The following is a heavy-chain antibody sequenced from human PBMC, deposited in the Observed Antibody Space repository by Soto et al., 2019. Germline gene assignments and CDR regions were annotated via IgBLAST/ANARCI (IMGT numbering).Heavy chain of an antibody. V-gene: IGHV3-23*01. Sequence: GGALRLPGASSGFTFSSYAMSWVRQAPGKGLEWVAANSGSGGSTYYADSVKGRVTISRDNSKNTLDLKMNSLRAEDTAVYCGAQDVGLRLELREGDYWGQGTLVTVSS. D-gene: IGHD1-7*01. CDR2: NSGSGGST. J-gene: IGHJ4*02. CDR3: AQDVGLRLELREGDY. CDR1: GFTFSSYA.